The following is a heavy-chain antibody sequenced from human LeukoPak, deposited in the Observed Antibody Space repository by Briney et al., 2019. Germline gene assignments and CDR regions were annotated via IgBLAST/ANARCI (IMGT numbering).Heavy chain of an antibody. Sequence: ASLKVSCKASGYTFTGYYMHWVRQAPGQGLERRGWINPNSGGTNYAQKFQGRVTMTRDTSISTAYMELRRLRTAETAVYYCARDQGDWYGYDAFDIWGQGTMVTVSS. CDR3: ARDQGDWYGYDAFDI. CDR1: GYTFTGYY. CDR2: INPNSGGT. J-gene: IGHJ3*02. V-gene: IGHV1-2*02. D-gene: IGHD5-18*01.